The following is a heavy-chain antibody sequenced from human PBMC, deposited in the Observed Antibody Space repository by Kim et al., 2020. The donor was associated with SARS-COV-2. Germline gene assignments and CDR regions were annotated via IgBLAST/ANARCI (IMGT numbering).Heavy chain of an antibody. CDR3: ARDRYSSSWDGFYYYGMDV. D-gene: IGHD6-13*01. CDR2: IYYSGST. Sequence: SETLSLTCTVSGGSISSYYWSWIRQPPGKGLEWIGYIYYSGSTNYNPSLKSRVTISVDTSKNQFSLKLSSVTAADTAVYYCARDRYSSSWDGFYYYGMDV. J-gene: IGHJ6*01. V-gene: IGHV4-59*13. CDR1: GGSISSYY.